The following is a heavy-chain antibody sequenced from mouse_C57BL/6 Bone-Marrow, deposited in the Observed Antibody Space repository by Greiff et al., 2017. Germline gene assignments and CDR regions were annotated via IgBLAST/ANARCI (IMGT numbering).Heavy chain of an antibody. Sequence: QVHVKQPGAELVKPGASVKLSCKASGYTFTSYWMHWVKQRPGRGLEWIGRIDPNSGGTKYNEKFKSKATLTVDKPSSTAYMQLSSLTSEDSAVYYCARSCMITRQGFAYWGQGTLVTVSA. D-gene: IGHD2-4*01. CDR3: ARSCMITRQGFAY. V-gene: IGHV1-72*01. CDR1: GYTFTSYW. J-gene: IGHJ3*01. CDR2: IDPNSGGT.